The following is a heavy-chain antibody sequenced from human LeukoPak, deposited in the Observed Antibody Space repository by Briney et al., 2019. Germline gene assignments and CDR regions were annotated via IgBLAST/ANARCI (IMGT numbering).Heavy chain of an antibody. D-gene: IGHD3-10*01. J-gene: IGHJ4*02. CDR3: ARHLQYYYYGSGSAQYYFDY. Sequence: SETLSLTCTVSGYSISSGYYWGWIRQPPGKGLEWIGSIYYSGSTYYNPSLKSRVTISVDTSKNQFSLKLSSVTAADTAVYYCARHLQYYYYGSGSAQYYFDYWGQGTLVTVSS. CDR1: GYSISSGYY. CDR2: IYYSGST. V-gene: IGHV4-38-2*02.